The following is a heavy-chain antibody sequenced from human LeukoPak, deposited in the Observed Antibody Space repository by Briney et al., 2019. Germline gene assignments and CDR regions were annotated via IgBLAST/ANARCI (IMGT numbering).Heavy chain of an antibody. Sequence: PGGSLRLSCAASGFTFSSYGMHWVRQAPGKGLEWVSAISGSGGSTYYADSVKGRFTISRDNSKNTLYLQMNSLRAEDTAVYYCAKDEGGATYGGDYYWGQGTLVTVSS. D-gene: IGHD1-26*01. CDR3: AKDEGGATYGGDYY. J-gene: IGHJ4*02. CDR1: GFTFSSYG. CDR2: ISGSGGST. V-gene: IGHV3-23*01.